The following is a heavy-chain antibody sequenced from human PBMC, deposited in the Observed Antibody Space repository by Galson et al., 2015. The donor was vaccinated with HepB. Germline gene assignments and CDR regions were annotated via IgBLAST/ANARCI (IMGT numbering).Heavy chain of an antibody. J-gene: IGHJ4*02. CDR2: ISWDGGST. D-gene: IGHD3-3*01. V-gene: IGHV3-43*01. Sequence: SLRLSCAASGFTFDDYTMHWVRQAPGKGLEWVSLISWDGGSTYYADSVKGRFTISRDNSKNSLYLQMNSLRTEDTALYYCVSGFLEWFFDYWGQGTLVTVSS. CDR1: GFTFDDYT. CDR3: VSGFLEWFFDY.